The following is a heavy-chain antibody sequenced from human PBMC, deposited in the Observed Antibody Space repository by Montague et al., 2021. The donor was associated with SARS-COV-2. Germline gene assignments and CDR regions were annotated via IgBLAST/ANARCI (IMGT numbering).Heavy chain of an antibody. V-gene: IGHV4-34*01. D-gene: IGHD3-22*01. CDR2: IDQSGST. CDR1: GGSFSGYY. J-gene: IGHJ4*02. Sequence: SETLSLTCAVYGGSFSGYYWSWIRQPPGKGLEWIGEIDQSGSTNYNPSLKSRVTLSVDTSKKQFSLKLSSLTAADTAVYYCARVAGGYYHDSSAHFDYWGQGSLVTVSS. CDR3: ARVAGGYYHDSSAHFDY.